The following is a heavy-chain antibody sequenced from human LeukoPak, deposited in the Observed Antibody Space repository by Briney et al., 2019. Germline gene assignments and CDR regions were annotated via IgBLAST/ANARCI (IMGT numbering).Heavy chain of an antibody. CDR2: FSGSGDST. CDR3: AKWEIRLDAFDI. Sequence: GGTLRLSCAASGFTFSNYGMSWVRQAPGKGLEWVSGFSGSGDSTSYADSVKGRFTISRDNPKSTLYLQMNSLRAEDTAIYYCAKWEIRLDAFDIWGQGTMVTVSS. D-gene: IGHD1-26*01. V-gene: IGHV3-23*01. J-gene: IGHJ3*02. CDR1: GFTFSNYG.